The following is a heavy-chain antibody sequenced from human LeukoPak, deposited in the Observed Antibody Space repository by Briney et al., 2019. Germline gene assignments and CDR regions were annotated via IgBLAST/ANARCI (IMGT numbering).Heavy chain of an antibody. J-gene: IGHJ4*02. D-gene: IGHD3-3*01. CDR3: AKEYYDFWSGYYYFDY. CDR2: IGGSGGST. V-gene: IGHV3-23*01. Sequence: PGGSLRLSCAASXFTFSSYGMSWVRQTPGKGLEWVSAIGGSGGSTYYADSVKGRFTISRDNSKNTLYLQMNSLRAEDTAVYYCAKEYYDFWSGYYYFDYWGQGTLVTVSS. CDR1: XFTFSSYG.